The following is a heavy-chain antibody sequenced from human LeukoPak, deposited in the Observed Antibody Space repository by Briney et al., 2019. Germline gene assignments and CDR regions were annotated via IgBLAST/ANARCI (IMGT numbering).Heavy chain of an antibody. CDR1: GGSISSYY. CDR2: IYYSGST. J-gene: IGHJ4*02. CDR3: ARAHEFSSWYPARDY. D-gene: IGHD6-13*01. Sequence: SETLSLTCTVSGGSISSYYWSWIRQPPGKGLEWIGYIYYSGSTNYNPSLKSRVTISVDTSKNQFSLKLSSVTAADTAVYYCARAHEFSSWYPARDYWGQGTLVTVSS. V-gene: IGHV4-59*01.